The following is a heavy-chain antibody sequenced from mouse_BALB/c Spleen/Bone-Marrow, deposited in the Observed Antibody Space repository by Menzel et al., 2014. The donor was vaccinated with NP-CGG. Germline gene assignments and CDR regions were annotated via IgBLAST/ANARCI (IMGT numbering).Heavy chain of an antibody. CDR2: INSNGGST. CDR1: GFTFSSYG. Sequence: EVQGVESGGGLVQPGGSLKISCAASGFTFSSYGMSWVRQTPDKRLDLVATINSNGGSTYYPDSVKGRFTISRDNAKNTVYLQMSSLKSEDTAMYYCGRDNYYDYDGFAYWGQGTLVTVSA. D-gene: IGHD2-4*01. V-gene: IGHV5-6-3*01. CDR3: GRDNYYDYDGFAY. J-gene: IGHJ3*01.